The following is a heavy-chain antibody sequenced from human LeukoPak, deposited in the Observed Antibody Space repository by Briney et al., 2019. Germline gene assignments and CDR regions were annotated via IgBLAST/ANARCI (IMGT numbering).Heavy chain of an antibody. V-gene: IGHV3-53*04. J-gene: IGHJ4*02. CDR1: GCTVSQNY. CDR2: IYSGGST. D-gene: IGHD2-15*01. Sequence: GGSLRLSCAASGCTVSQNYMSWVRQAPGKGLEWVSVIYSGGSTYYADSVKGRFTISIQNSKNTLYVSVNEQSAKETAVYYCPRGTLPGSGLDYWGQGTLVTVSS. CDR3: PRGTLPGSGLDY.